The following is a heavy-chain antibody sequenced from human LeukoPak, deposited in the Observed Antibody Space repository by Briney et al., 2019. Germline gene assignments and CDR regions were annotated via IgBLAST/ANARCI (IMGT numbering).Heavy chain of an antibody. D-gene: IGHD3-10*01. Sequence: ASVNVSCKASGYTFTGYYMHWVRQAPGQGLEWMGWINPNSGGTNYAQKFQGRVTMTRDTSISTAYMELSRLRSDDTAVYYCARILWFGELSHPSDYWGQGTLVTVSS. CDR3: ARILWFGELSHPSDY. V-gene: IGHV1-2*02. CDR1: GYTFTGYY. J-gene: IGHJ4*02. CDR2: INPNSGGT.